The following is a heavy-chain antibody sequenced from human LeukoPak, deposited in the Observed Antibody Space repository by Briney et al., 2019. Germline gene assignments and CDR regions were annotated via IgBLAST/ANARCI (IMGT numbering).Heavy chain of an antibody. Sequence: ASVEVSCKASGYTFTGYYINWVRQAPGQAPEWVGWVNPYTGGTRYAQKFQGRVTMTRDTSITTAFMELRGLTFDDTAVFYCAREAGPLDRGQGTLVTVSS. CDR2: VNPYTGGT. D-gene: IGHD3-9*01. CDR1: GYTFTGYY. V-gene: IGHV1-2*02. CDR3: AREAGPLD. J-gene: IGHJ4*02.